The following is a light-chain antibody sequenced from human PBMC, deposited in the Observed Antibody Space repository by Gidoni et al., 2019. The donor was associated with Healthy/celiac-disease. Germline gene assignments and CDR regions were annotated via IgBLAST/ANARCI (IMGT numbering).Light chain of an antibody. CDR1: SGHSSYI. CDR2: LEGSGSY. CDR3: ETWDSNTHV. J-gene: IGLJ3*02. Sequence: QPVLTQSSSASASLGSSVKLTCTLSSGHSSYIIAWHQQQPGKAPRYLMKLEGSGSYNKGSGVPDRFSGSSSGADRYLTISNLQSEDEADYYCETWDSNTHVFGGGTKLTAL. V-gene: IGLV4-60*03.